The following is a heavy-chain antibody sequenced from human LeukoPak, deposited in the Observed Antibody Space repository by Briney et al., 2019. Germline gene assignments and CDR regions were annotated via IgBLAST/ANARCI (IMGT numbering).Heavy chain of an antibody. V-gene: IGHV3-48*01. CDR1: GFTFSTYS. D-gene: IGHD5-12*01. Sequence: PGGSLRLSCAASGFTFSTYSTKWVRQAPGKGLEWVSYISDSGAMYYADSVRGRFTISRENAQNSLFLQMNSLRAEDTAVYYCARDGGYRGYDADCWGQGTLVTVSS. CDR2: ISDSGAM. J-gene: IGHJ4*02. CDR3: ARDGGYRGYDADC.